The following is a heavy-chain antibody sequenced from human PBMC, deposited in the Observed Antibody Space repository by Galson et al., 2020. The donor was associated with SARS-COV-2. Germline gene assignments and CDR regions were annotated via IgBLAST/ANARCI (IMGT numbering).Heavy chain of an antibody. Sequence: WVRQMHGKGLEWMGIIYPSDSATTYSPTFQGPVTMSVEKSISTAYLQWSSLKASDTAMYYCARQDWAFGYYYYGMDVWGQGTTVTVSS. D-gene: IGHD3-16*01. V-gene: IGHV5-51*01. CDR3: ARQDWAFGYYYYGMDV. CDR2: IYPSDSAT. J-gene: IGHJ6*02.